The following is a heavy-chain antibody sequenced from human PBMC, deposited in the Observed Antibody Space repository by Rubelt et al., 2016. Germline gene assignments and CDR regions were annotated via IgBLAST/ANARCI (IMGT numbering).Heavy chain of an antibody. CDR3: ARADYYDSSGYHNWFDP. CDR2: IYYSGST. J-gene: IGHJ5*02. Sequence: QVQLQESGPGPVKPSQTLSLTCTVSGGSISSGGYYWSWIRQHPGKGLEWIGYIYYSGSTYYNPSLKSRVTISVDTSKNQFSLKLSSVTAADTAVYYCARADYYDSSGYHNWFDPWGQGTLVTVSS. CDR1: GGSISSGGYY. D-gene: IGHD3-22*01. V-gene: IGHV4-31*03.